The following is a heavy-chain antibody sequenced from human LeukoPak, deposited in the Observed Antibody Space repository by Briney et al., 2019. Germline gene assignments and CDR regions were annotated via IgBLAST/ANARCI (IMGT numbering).Heavy chain of an antibody. CDR1: GFTFSSYA. CDR2: INHSGST. V-gene: IGHV4-34*01. CDR3: ARDISSGQGGFDP. J-gene: IGHJ5*02. Sequence: PGGSLRLSCAASGFTFSSYAMSWVRQAPGKGLEWIGEINHSGSTNYNPSLKSRVTISVDTSKNQFSLKLSSVTAADTAVYYCARDISSGQGGFDPWGQGTLVTVSS. D-gene: IGHD3-22*01.